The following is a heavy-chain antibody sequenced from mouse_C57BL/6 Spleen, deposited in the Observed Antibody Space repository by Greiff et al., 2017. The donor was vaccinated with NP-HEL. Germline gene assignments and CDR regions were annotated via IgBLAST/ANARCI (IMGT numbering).Heavy chain of an antibody. J-gene: IGHJ4*01. Sequence: DVHLVESGGGLVQPGGSLSLSCAASGFTFTDYYMSWVRQPPGKALEWLGFIRNKANGYTTEYSASVKGRFTISRDNSQSILYLQMNALRAEDSATYYCARYITPPLTTVVAPYAMDYWGQGTSVTVSS. CDR1: GFTFTDYY. CDR2: IRNKANGYTT. CDR3: ARYITPPLTTVVAPYAMDY. D-gene: IGHD1-1*01. V-gene: IGHV7-3*01.